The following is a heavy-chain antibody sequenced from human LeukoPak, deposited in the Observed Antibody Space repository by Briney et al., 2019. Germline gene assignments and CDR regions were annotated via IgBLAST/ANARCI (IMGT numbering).Heavy chain of an antibody. Sequence: HSGGSLRLSCAASGFTFSSYAMSWVRQAPGKGLEWVSVISGSGGSTYYADSVKGRFTISRDNSKNTLYLQMNSLRAEDTAVYYCAPPVVAGGDYWGQGTLVTVSS. CDR3: APPVVAGGDY. V-gene: IGHV3-23*01. CDR2: ISGSGGST. CDR1: GFTFSSYA. J-gene: IGHJ4*02. D-gene: IGHD2-15*01.